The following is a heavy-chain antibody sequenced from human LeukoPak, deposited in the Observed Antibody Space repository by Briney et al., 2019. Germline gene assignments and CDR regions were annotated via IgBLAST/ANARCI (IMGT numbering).Heavy chain of an antibody. Sequence: GASVKVSCKVSGYTLTELSMHWVRQAPGKGLEWMGGFDPEDGETIYAQKFQGRVTVTEDTSTDTAYMELSSLRSEDTAVYYCATDIVAVPAAIHPEFDYWGQGTLVTVSS. CDR3: ATDIVAVPAAIHPEFDY. V-gene: IGHV1-24*01. D-gene: IGHD2-2*02. J-gene: IGHJ4*02. CDR1: GYTLTELS. CDR2: FDPEDGET.